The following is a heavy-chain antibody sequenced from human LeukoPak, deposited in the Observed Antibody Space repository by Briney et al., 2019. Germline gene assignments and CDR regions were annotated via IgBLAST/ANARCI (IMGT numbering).Heavy chain of an antibody. CDR1: GFTFSNAW. CDR2: IRSNSDGGTI. Sequence: GGSLRLSCATSGFTFSNAWMNWVRQAPGKGLEWVGRIRSNSDGGTIDYAAPVKGRFTLSRDDSKTTLYLQMNSLQTEDTAVYYCATDFYDSTWGQGTLDTVSS. CDR3: ATDFYDST. V-gene: IGHV3-15*07. J-gene: IGHJ5*02. D-gene: IGHD3-22*01.